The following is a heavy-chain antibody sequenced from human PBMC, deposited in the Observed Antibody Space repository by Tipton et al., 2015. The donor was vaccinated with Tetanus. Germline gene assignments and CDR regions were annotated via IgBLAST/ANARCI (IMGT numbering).Heavy chain of an antibody. J-gene: IGHJ4*02. D-gene: IGHD3-16*01. Sequence: TLSLTCTVSGDSIGSSGYFWSWIRQAPGKGLEWIGHVYSGGSFDYTPSLESRLTLSMDTSKNSFSLKLTSGTPADTALYYCARIGVSTDAYYFAFWGPGTLVTVSS. CDR2: VYSGGSF. CDR1: GDSIGSSGYF. CDR3: ARIGVSTDAYYFAF. V-gene: IGHV4-31*03.